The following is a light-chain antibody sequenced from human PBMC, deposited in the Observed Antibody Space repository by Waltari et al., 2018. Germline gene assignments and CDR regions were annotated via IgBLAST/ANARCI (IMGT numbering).Light chain of an antibody. J-gene: IGKJ4*01. CDR3: QQYYGTPCT. CDR1: QSVLYSSNNKNY. Sequence: DIVITQSPDSLAVFLGESATINCNSSQSVLYSSNNKNYFAWYQQKPGPPPKLLIYWASTRESGVPDRFSGSGSGTDFTLTISSPQAEDVAVYYCQQYYGTPCTFGGGTKVEMK. V-gene: IGKV4-1*01. CDR2: WAS.